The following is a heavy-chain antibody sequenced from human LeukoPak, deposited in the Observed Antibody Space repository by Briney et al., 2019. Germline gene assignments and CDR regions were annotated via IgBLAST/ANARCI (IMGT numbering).Heavy chain of an antibody. Sequence: GGSLRLSCAACGFTFSSYGMTWVRQAPGKGLEWVSTIWGSGGSTYYADSVKGRFTISRDNSKNTLYLQMNSLRAEDTAVYYCARGSSGWYGIDYWGQGALVNVSS. J-gene: IGHJ4*02. V-gene: IGHV3-23*01. CDR1: GFTFSSYG. D-gene: IGHD6-19*01. CDR2: IWGSGGST. CDR3: ARGSSGWYGIDY.